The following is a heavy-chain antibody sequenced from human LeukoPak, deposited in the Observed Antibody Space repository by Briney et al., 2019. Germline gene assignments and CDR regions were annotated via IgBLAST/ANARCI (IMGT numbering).Heavy chain of an antibody. CDR2: MYYTGNT. CDR1: GVSISTYY. D-gene: IGHD5-12*01. V-gene: IGHV4-59*01. CDR3: ASSGYSGYLGDFDY. Sequence: PSETLSLTCTVSGVSISTYYWSWIRQPPGKGLEWIGYMYYTGNTNYNPSLKSRLTMSVDTSKNQFSLKLTSVTAADTAVYYCASSGYSGYLGDFDYWGQGTLVTVSS. J-gene: IGHJ4*02.